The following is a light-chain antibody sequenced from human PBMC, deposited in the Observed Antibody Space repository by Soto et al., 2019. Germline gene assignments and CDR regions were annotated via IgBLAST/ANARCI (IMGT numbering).Light chain of an antibody. J-gene: IGLJ2*01. V-gene: IGLV2-8*01. CDR2: EVS. CDR3: SSYAGSNNFV. CDR1: SSDVGGYNY. Sequence: QSALTQPPSASGSPGQSVTISCTGTSSDVGGYNYVSWYQKHPGKAPKLMIYEVSKRPSGVPDRFSGSKSGNTASLTVSGLQAEDEADYYCSSYAGSNNFVFGVGTKLTVL.